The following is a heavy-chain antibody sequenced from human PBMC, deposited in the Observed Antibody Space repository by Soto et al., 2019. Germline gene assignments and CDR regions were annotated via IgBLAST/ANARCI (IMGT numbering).Heavy chain of an antibody. J-gene: IGHJ5*02. V-gene: IGHV1-69*10. CDR2: IIPILGIA. CDR1: GGTFSSYA. CDR3: ARGPLFTMIVANWFDP. Sequence: ASVKVSCKASGGTFSSYAISWVRQAPGQGLEWMGGIIPILGIANYAQKFQGRVTITADKSTSTAYMELSSLRSEDTAVYYCARGPLFTMIVANWFDPWGQGTLVTVSS. D-gene: IGHD3-22*01.